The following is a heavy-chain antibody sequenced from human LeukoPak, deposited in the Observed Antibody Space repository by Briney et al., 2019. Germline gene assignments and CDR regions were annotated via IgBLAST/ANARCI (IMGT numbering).Heavy chain of an antibody. Sequence: ASVKVSCKASGYTFTGYYMHWVRQAPGQGLEWMGWINPNSGGTNYAEKFQGRVTMTRDTSTSTAYMELSRLRSDDTAVYYCARESRLDYYDSSGYYYAGGFDYWGQGTLVTVSS. J-gene: IGHJ4*02. CDR3: ARESRLDYYDSSGYYYAGGFDY. D-gene: IGHD3-22*01. CDR1: GYTFTGYY. CDR2: INPNSGGT. V-gene: IGHV1-2*02.